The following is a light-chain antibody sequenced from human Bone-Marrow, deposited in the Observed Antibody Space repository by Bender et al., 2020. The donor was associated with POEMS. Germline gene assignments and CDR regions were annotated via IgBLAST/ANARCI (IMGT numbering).Light chain of an antibody. CDR2: GEN. CDR1: SLRNYY. J-gene: IGLJ2*01. CDR3: SSRDSSGYLLV. Sequence: SSELTQDPAVSVALGQTVTITCQGDSLRNYYASWYQQKPGQAPVLVIYGENSRPSGIPDRFSGSSSTYTASLTITGAQAEDEADYYCSSRDSSGYLLVFGGGTKVTVL. V-gene: IGLV3-19*01.